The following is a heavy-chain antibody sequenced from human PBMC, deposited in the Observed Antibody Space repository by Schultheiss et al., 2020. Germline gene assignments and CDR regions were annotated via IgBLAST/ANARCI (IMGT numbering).Heavy chain of an antibody. CDR3: ARGLGYCSSTSCYGDYYYYYMDV. Sequence: AYVTVSGKASGYTFTSYYMHWVRQAPGQGLEWMGWINPNSGGTNYAQKFQGWVTMTRDTSISTAYMELSRLRSDDTAVYYCARGLGYCSSTSCYGDYYYYYMDVWGKGTTVTVSS. J-gene: IGHJ6*03. CDR1: GYTFTSYY. D-gene: IGHD2-2*01. CDR2: INPNSGGT. V-gene: IGHV1-2*04.